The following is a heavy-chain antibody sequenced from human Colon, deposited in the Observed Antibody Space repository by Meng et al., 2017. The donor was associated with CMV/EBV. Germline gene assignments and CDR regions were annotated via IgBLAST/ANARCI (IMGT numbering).Heavy chain of an antibody. D-gene: IGHD6-13*01. Sequence: GGSLKISCAASGFTFSDYYMHWSRQAPGEGLGWVSYICSSGKTIYYTDAVKGRFTGSRDNAKNSLYLQMNSLGAEDTAIYYCARELYAGGITATGDSWGQGTLVTVSS. V-gene: IGHV3-11*01. CDR3: ARELYAGGITATGDS. CDR1: GFTFSDYY. J-gene: IGHJ4*02. CDR2: ICSSGKTI.